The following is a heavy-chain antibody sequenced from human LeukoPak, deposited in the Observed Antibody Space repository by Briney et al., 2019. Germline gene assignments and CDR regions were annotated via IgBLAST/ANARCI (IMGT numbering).Heavy chain of an antibody. Sequence: SETLSLTCTVSGGSISSYYWSWIRQPAGKGLEWIGRIYTSGSTNYNPSLKSRVTMSVDTSKNQFSLKLSSVTAADTAVYYCARARLYDSSGYSGYYFAYWGQATLVTASS. CDR1: GGSISSYY. CDR3: ARARLYDSSGYSGYYFAY. D-gene: IGHD3-22*01. J-gene: IGHJ4*02. CDR2: IYTSGST. V-gene: IGHV4-4*07.